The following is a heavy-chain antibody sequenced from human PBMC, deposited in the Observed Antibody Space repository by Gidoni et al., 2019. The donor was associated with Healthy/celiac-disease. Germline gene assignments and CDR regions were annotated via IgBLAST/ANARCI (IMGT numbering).Heavy chain of an antibody. D-gene: IGHD3-22*01. Sequence: QVQLVESGGGVVQPGRSLRLPCAASGFSFRSYATPWGRQAPGKGLEWVAVISYDGSNKYYADSVKGRFTISRDNSKNTLYLQMNSLRAEDTAVYYCARDRDYDSSRYFDYWGQGTLVTVSS. CDR2: ISYDGSNK. CDR3: ARDRDYDSSRYFDY. V-gene: IGHV3-30-3*01. CDR1: GFSFRSYA. J-gene: IGHJ4*02.